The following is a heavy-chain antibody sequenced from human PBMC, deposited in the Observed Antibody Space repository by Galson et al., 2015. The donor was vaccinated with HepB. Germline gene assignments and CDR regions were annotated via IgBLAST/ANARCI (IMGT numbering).Heavy chain of an antibody. Sequence: SVKVSCKASGYTFTNYDINWVRQAAGQGLEWLGWINPNSGNTDNIRKFQGRITMTRDVSANTAYMELNSLGSEDTAVYYCARCQKQWLERAYYYYGLDVWGQGTTVTVS. CDR3: ARCQKQWLERAYYYYGLDV. CDR1: GYTFTNYD. V-gene: IGHV1-8*01. D-gene: IGHD6-19*01. CDR2: INPNSGNT. J-gene: IGHJ6*02.